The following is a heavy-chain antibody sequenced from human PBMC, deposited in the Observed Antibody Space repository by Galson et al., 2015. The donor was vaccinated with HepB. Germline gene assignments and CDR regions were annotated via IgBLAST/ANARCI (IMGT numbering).Heavy chain of an antibody. Sequence: SETLSLTCAVYGGSFSGYYWSWIRQPPGKGLEWIGEINHSGSTNYNPSLKSRVTISVDTSKNQFSLKLSSVTAADTAAYYCARADEDTAMAHSIWGQGTLVTVSS. CDR1: GGSFSGYY. V-gene: IGHV4-34*01. D-gene: IGHD5-18*01. J-gene: IGHJ4*02. CDR3: ARADEDTAMAHSI. CDR2: INHSGST.